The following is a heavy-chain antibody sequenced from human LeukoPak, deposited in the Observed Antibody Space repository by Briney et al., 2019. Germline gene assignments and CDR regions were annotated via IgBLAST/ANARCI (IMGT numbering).Heavy chain of an antibody. CDR3: TRGGQGYGAGFEQ. CDR2: ISGSGGST. V-gene: IGHV3-23*01. CDR1: GFTFSSYA. Sequence: PGGSLRLSCAASGFTFSSYAMSWVRQVPGKGLEWVSAISGSGGSTYYADSVKGRFTISRDNSKNTLYLQMNSLRAEDTAVYYCTRGGQGYGAGFEQWGQGTLVTVYS. D-gene: IGHD5-18*01. J-gene: IGHJ4*02.